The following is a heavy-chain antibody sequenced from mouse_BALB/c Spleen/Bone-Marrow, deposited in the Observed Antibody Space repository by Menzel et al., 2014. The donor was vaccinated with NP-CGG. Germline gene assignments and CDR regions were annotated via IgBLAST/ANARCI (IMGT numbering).Heavy chain of an antibody. CDR2: INPDSSTI. CDR3: AKNYYYGYVAY. J-gene: IGHJ3*01. D-gene: IGHD1-2*01. CDR1: FW. V-gene: IGHV4-1*02. Sequence: FWMTWVRQAPGKGLEWIGEINPDSSTINYTPSLKDKFIISRDNAKNTLYLQMSKVRSEDTALYYCAKNYYYGYVAYWGQGTLVTVSA.